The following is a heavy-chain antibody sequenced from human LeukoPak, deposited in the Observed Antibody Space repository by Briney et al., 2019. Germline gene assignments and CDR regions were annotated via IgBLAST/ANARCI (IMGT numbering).Heavy chain of an antibody. D-gene: IGHD2-15*01. CDR3: ARYTRDIVVVVAATGDVFDI. Sequence: SETLSLTCTVSGGSISSGGYYWSWIRQHLGKGLEWIGYIYYSGSTYYNPSLKSRVTISVDTSKNQFSLKLSSVTAADTAVYYCARYTRDIVVVVAATGDVFDIWGQGTMVTVSS. CDR2: IYYSGST. J-gene: IGHJ3*02. V-gene: IGHV4-31*03. CDR1: GGSISSGGYY.